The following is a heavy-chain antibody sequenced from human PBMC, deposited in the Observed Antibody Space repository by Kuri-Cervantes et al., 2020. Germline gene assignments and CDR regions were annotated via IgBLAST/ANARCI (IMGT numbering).Heavy chain of an antibody. CDR1: GGSISSYY. J-gene: IGHJ6*02. CDR2: IYYSGST. Sequence: SETLSLTCTVSGGSISSYYWSWIRQPPGKGLEWIGYIYYSGSTNYNPSFKSRVTISVDTSKNQFSLKLSSVTAADTAVYYCARHRLEWGSGSRYYYGMDVWGQGTTVTVSS. D-gene: IGHD3-10*01. V-gene: IGHV4-59*08. CDR3: ARHRLEWGSGSRYYYGMDV.